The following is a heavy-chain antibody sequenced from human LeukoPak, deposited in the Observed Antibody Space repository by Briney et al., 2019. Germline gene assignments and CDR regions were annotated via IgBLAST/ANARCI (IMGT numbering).Heavy chain of an antibody. D-gene: IGHD2-21*01. Sequence: GASVKVSCKASGGTFSSYAISWVRQAPRQGLEWMGGIIPIFGTANYAQKFQGRVTITADESTSTAYMELSSLRSEDTAVYYCARGSVVVRLRGPLDYWGQGTLVTVSS. CDR2: IIPIFGTA. J-gene: IGHJ4*02. V-gene: IGHV1-69*13. CDR1: GGTFSSYA. CDR3: ARGSVVVRLRGPLDY.